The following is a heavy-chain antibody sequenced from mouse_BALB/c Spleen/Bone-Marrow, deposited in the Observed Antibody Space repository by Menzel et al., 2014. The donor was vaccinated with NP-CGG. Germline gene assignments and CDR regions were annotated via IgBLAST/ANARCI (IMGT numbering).Heavy chain of an antibody. CDR1: VFTFSSNG. Sequence: DVQLVESGGDLVKPGGSLKLSCAASVFTFSSNGMSWVRHTPDKRLEWVATISSGGSYTYYPDSVKGRFTISRDNAKNTLYLQMSSLKSEDTAMYYCARQTYYDYDGYFDYWGQGTTLTVSS. CDR3: ARQTYYDYDGYFDY. J-gene: IGHJ2*01. V-gene: IGHV5-6*01. CDR2: ISSGGSYT. D-gene: IGHD2-4*01.